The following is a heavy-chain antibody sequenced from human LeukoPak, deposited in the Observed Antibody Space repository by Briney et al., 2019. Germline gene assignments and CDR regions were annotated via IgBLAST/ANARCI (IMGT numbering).Heavy chain of an antibody. D-gene: IGHD6-6*01. J-gene: IGHJ4*02. CDR2: INGSGGGT. Sequence: GGSLRLSCAASGFTFSSYAMSWVRQAPGKGLEWVSAINGSGGGTYYADSVKGRFTISRDNSKNTLYLQMNSLRAEDTAVYYCAKDLRAARPFDYWGQGTLVTVSS. CDR1: GFTFSSYA. V-gene: IGHV3-23*01. CDR3: AKDLRAARPFDY.